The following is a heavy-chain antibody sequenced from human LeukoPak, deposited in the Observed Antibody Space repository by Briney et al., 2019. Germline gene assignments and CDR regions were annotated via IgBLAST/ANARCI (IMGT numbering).Heavy chain of an antibody. CDR1: GFTFSGSA. V-gene: IGHV3-73*01. CDR3: TRHWDTAMGDGYDY. Sequence: PGGXLRLSCAASGFTFSGSAMHWVGQAAGKGMEGVGRIRTKANSYPPAYPASVKGTFTISRDDSKNTAYLQMNSLKTEDTAVYYCTRHWDTAMGDGYDYWGQGTLVTVSS. CDR2: IRTKANSYPP. J-gene: IGHJ4*02. D-gene: IGHD5-18*01.